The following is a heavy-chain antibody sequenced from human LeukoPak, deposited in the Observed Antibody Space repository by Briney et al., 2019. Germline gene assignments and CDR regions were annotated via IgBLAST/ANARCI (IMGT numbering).Heavy chain of an antibody. Sequence: GGSLRLSCAASGFTFSSYWMSWVRQAPGKGLEWVSYISSSSTIYYADSVKGRFTISRDNAKNSLYLQMNSLRAEDTAVYYCASHAFDFDYWGQGTLVTVSS. J-gene: IGHJ4*02. CDR2: ISSSSTI. CDR1: GFTFSSYW. CDR3: ASHAFDFDY. V-gene: IGHV3-48*04.